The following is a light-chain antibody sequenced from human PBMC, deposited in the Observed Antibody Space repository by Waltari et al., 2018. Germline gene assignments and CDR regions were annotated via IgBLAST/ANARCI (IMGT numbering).Light chain of an antibody. CDR3: QTWGTGIHVL. CDR1: SGHSTYA. Sequence: QLVLTQSPSASASLGASVKLTCTLSSGHSTYAIAWPQQPPEKGPRYLLKVNSDGSHTKGDGIPDRFSGSSSGAERYLTISSLQSEDEADYYCQTWGTGIHVLFGGGTKLTVL. V-gene: IGLV4-69*01. CDR2: VNSDGSH. J-gene: IGLJ2*01.